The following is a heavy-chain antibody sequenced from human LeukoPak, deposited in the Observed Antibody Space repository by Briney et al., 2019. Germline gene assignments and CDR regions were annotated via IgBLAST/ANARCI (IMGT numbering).Heavy chain of an antibody. J-gene: IGHJ3*02. CDR3: ARRDGYMGAFDI. Sequence: SETLSLTCTVSGGSISSYYWSWIRQPPGKGLEWIGYIYYSGSTNYNPSLKSRVTISVDTSKNQFSLKPSSVTAADTAVYYCARRDGYMGAFDIWGQGTMVTVSS. V-gene: IGHV4-59*01. CDR2: IYYSGST. CDR1: GGSISSYY. D-gene: IGHD5-24*01.